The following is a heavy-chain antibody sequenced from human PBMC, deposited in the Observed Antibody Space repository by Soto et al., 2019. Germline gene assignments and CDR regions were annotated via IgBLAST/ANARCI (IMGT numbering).Heavy chain of an antibody. V-gene: IGHV3-9*01. CDR2: ISWNSGSI. CDR3: AKDISTLYSSGCLDY. J-gene: IGHJ4*02. Sequence: GGSLRLSCAASGFTFDDYAMHWVRQAPGKGLEWVSGISWNSGSIGYADSVKGRFTISRDNAKNSLYLQMNSLRAEDTALYYCAKDISTLYSSGCLDYWGQGTLVTVSS. D-gene: IGHD6-19*01. CDR1: GFTFDDYA.